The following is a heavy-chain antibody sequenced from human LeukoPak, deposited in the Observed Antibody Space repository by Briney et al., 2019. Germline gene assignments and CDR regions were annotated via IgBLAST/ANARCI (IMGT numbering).Heavy chain of an antibody. CDR3: ARGSGSYQAPAQYNWFDP. D-gene: IGHD3-10*01. J-gene: IGHJ5*02. CDR2: IYSGGST. V-gene: IGHV3-66*01. Sequence: GGSLRLSCAASGFTVSSNYMSWVRQAPGKGLEWVSVIYSGGSTYYADSVKGRFTISRDNSKNTLYLQMNSLRAEDPAVYYCARGSGSYQAPAQYNWFDPWGQGTLVTVSS. CDR1: GFTVSSNY.